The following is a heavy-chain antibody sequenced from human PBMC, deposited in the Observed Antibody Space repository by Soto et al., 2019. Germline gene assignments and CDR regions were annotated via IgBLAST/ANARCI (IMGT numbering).Heavy chain of an antibody. CDR1: GFTFSDYW. CDR2: IREDGGET. CDR3: ARGVGFGELSYFDY. D-gene: IGHD3-10*01. V-gene: IGHV3-7*03. Sequence: EVQLAASGGGLVQSGGSLRLSCAASGFTFSDYWMNWVRQARGKGLEWVASIREDGGETHYVDSVKGRYTISRDNARKSLYLQMTKLSDEDTAVYYGARGVGFGELSYFDYWGQGTLVTVSS. J-gene: IGHJ4*02.